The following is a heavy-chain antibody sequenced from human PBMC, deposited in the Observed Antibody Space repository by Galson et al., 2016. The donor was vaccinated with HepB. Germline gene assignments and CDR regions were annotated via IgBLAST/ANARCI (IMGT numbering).Heavy chain of an antibody. V-gene: IGHV3-64D*06. Sequence: SLRLSCAASGFTFSSYVMHWVRQAPGKGLEYVSAITSNGGTTYYADSVKGRFTISRDNSKNTLYLQMSSLRAEDTAVYRCVKLSGHDIYYYYYGMDVWGQGTTVTASS. CDR2: ITSNGGTT. CDR1: GFTFSSYV. J-gene: IGHJ6*02. CDR3: VKLSGHDIYYYYYGMDV. D-gene: IGHD5-12*01.